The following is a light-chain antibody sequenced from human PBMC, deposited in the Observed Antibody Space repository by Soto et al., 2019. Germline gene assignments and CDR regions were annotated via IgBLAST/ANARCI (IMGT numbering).Light chain of an antibody. V-gene: IGKV3-20*01. CDR2: GAS. Sequence: EIVLTQSPGTLSLSPGERATLSCRASQSFINNYLAWYQQKPGQAPRLLIYGASNRATGIPDRFSGSGSGTDFTLTISRLEPEDFAVYYCQQYGSSPRTFGQGTKVDIK. CDR1: QSFINNY. CDR3: QQYGSSPRT. J-gene: IGKJ1*01.